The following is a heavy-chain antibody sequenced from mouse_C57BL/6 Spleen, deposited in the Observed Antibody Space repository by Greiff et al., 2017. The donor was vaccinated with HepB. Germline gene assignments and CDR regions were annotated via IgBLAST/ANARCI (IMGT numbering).Heavy chain of an antibody. Sequence: QVQLQQPGAELVKPGASVKLSCKASGYTFTSYWMQWVKQRPGQGLEWIGEIDPSDSYTNYNQKFKGKATLTVDTSSSTAYMQLSSLTSEDSAVYYCARLYGNYVAGAMDYWGQGTSVTVSS. CDR3: ARLYGNYVAGAMDY. CDR2: IDPSDSYT. J-gene: IGHJ4*01. CDR1: GYTFTSYW. D-gene: IGHD2-1*01. V-gene: IGHV1-50*01.